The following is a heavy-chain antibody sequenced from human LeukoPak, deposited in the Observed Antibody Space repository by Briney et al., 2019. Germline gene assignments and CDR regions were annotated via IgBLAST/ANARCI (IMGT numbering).Heavy chain of an antibody. D-gene: IGHD5-24*01. V-gene: IGHV4-59*01. J-gene: IGHJ4*02. CDR1: GGSISGFY. Sequence: SETLSLTCTVSGGSISGFYWSWIRQPPGKGLEGIGYIYNTGRTNYNPSLKSRVTISLDTSKNPSSLKLSSVSAADTAVYYCARQSVEMSTISYFDNWGQGTLVTVSS. CDR3: ARQSVEMSTISYFDN. CDR2: IYNTGRT.